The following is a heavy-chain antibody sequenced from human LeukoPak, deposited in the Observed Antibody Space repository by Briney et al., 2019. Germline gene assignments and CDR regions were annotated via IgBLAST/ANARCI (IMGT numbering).Heavy chain of an antibody. V-gene: IGHV1-3*04. J-gene: IGHJ5*02. CDR1: GYTFSSYA. D-gene: IGHD6-19*01. Sequence: ASVKVSCKASGYTFSSYAIHWVRQAPGQGLEWMGWSNSGDGKTKYSQKLQGRVAITRDTSASTVYMELSSLTFEDTAVYYCARDRSAMAGLYNWFDHWGQGTLVTVSS. CDR3: ARDRSAMAGLYNWFDH. CDR2: SNSGDGKT.